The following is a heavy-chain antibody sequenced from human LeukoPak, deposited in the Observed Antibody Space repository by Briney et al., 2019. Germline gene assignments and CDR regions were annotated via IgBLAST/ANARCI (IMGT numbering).Heavy chain of an antibody. CDR2: ISYDGSNK. Sequence: GGSLRLSCAASGFTFSSYAMHWVSQAPGKGLEWVAVISYDGSNKYYADSVKGRVTISRDNSKNTLYLQMSRLRAEDTGVYYCAKERRGGASKGRGAFDKGGQGTMVIVSS. CDR1: GFTFSSYA. CDR3: AKERRGGASKGRGAFDK. V-gene: IGHV3-30-3*01. D-gene: IGHD3-16*01. J-gene: IGHJ3*02.